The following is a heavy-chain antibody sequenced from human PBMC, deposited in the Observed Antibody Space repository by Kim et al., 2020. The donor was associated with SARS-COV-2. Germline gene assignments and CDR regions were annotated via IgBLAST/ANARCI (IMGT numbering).Heavy chain of an antibody. CDR2: ISGSGGST. CDR1: GFTFSSYA. CDR3: AKDPPTVPVAGRGGCDY. V-gene: IGHV3-23*01. Sequence: GGSLRLSCAASGFTFSSYAMSWVRQAPGKGLEWVSAISGSGGSTYYADSVKGRFTISRDNSKNTLYLQMNSLRAEDTAGYYCAKDPPTVPVAGRGGCDYWGQGTLVTVSS. D-gene: IGHD6-19*01. J-gene: IGHJ4*02.